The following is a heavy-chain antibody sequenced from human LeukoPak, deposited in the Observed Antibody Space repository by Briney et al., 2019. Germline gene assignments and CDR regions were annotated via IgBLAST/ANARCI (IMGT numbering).Heavy chain of an antibody. D-gene: IGHD6-19*01. CDR1: GFTFSSYA. Sequence: PGGSLRLSCAASGFTFSSYAMSWVRQAPGKGLEWVSVIYSGGSTYYADSVKGRFTISRDNSNNTLFLHLNSLRGEDTAVYYCTRNSGWYGLSWGQGTLVTVSS. CDR3: TRNSGWYGLS. J-gene: IGHJ1*01. CDR2: IYSGGST. V-gene: IGHV3-23*03.